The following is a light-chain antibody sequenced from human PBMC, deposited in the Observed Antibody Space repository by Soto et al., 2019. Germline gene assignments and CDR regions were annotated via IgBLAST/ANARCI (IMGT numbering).Light chain of an antibody. J-gene: IGKJ1*01. V-gene: IGKV1-5*01. CDR3: QQYDSFWTM. CDR1: QTINNR. Sequence: DIQMTQSPSTLSASVGDRVTIPCRASQTINNRLAWYQQKPGKAPKLLIYDVSTLESGVPSRFSGSVSGTEFTLTISSLQPDDFATYYCQQYDSFWTMFGQGTKVDIK. CDR2: DVS.